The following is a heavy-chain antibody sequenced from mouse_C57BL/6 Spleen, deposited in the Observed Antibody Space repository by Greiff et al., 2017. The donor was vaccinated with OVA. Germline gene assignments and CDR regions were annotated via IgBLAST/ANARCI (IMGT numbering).Heavy chain of an antibody. V-gene: IGHV1-82*01. CDR2: FYPGDGDT. D-gene: IGHD1-1*01. J-gene: IGHJ1*03. Sequence: QVQPQQSGPEPVKPGASVKISCKASGYAFSSSWLNWVKQRPGTGLEWIGRFYPGDGDTNYNGKFKGKATLTADKSSSTAYMQLSSLTSEDAAVYVSARTINAVVSTDFDVWGTGTTVTVSS. CDR3: ARTINAVVSTDFDV. CDR1: GYAFSSSW.